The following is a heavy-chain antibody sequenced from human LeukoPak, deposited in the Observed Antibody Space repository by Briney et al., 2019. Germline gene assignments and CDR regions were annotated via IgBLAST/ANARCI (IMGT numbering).Heavy chain of an antibody. CDR1: GFSLSTSGVG. D-gene: IGHD3-22*01. V-gene: IGHV2-70*01. CDR3: ARTRYYYDSSGYYYLMDY. J-gene: IGHJ4*02. CDR2: IDWDDDK. Sequence: SGPTLVNPTQTLTLTCTFSGFSLSTSGVGVHWIRQPPGKALEWLALIDWDDDKYYSTSLKTRLTISKDTSKNQVVLTMTNMDPVDTATYYCARTRYYYDSSGYYYLMDYWGQGTLVTVSS.